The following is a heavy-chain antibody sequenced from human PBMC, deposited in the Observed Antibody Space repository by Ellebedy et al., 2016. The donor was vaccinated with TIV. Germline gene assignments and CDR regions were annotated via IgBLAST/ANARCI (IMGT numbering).Heavy chain of an antibody. CDR3: SAAYGRVTPAY. V-gene: IGHV4-61*01. CDR1: GGSVRSTNYY. J-gene: IGHJ4*02. D-gene: IGHD3-10*01. CDR2: IYSSGCT. Sequence: MPGGSLRLSCTVSGGSVRSTNYYWTWIRQPPGKGLEWVGYIYSSGCTDYKHSLKSRMAISVDTSRNQISLKLSSVTAADTALYYCSAAYGRVTPAYWGQGTLVTVSS.